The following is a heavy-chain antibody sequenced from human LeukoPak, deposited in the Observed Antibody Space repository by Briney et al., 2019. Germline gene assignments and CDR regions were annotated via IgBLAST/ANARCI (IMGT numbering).Heavy chain of an antibody. CDR2: ISSSSSYI. CDR3: ARGKEEIRGVITY. V-gene: IGHV3-21*01. Sequence: GGSLRLSCAASGFTFSSYSMNWVRQAPGKGLEWVSSISSSSSYIYYADSVKGRFTISRDNAKNSLYLQMNSLRAEDTAVYYCARGKEEIRGVITYWGQGTLVTVSP. J-gene: IGHJ4*02. CDR1: GFTFSSYS. D-gene: IGHD3-10*01.